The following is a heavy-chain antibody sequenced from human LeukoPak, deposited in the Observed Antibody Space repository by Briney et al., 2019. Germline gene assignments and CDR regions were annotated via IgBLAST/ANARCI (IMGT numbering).Heavy chain of an antibody. CDR3: AREVLRSGWYGGAFDY. J-gene: IGHJ4*02. CDR1: GGSISSYY. D-gene: IGHD6-19*01. V-gene: IGHV4-59*01. Sequence: PSETLSLTCTVSGGSISSYYWSWVRQPPGKGLEWIGFVYYTGSTNYSPSLKSRVTISVDTSKNQFSLKLSSVTAADTAVYYCAREVLRSGWYGGAFDYWGQGTLVTVSS. CDR2: VYYTGST.